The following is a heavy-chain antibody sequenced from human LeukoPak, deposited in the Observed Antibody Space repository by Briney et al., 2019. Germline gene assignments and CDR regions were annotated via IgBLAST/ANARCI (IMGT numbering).Heavy chain of an antibody. CDR1: GGSISGNY. Sequence: TSETLSLTCTVSGGSISGNYWSWIRQPPGKGLEWIGEINHSGSTNYNPSLKSRVTISVDTSKNQFSLKLSSVTAADTAVYYCARRVWFGELLPYYFDYWGQGTLVTVSS. CDR3: ARRVWFGELLPYYFDY. CDR2: INHSGST. D-gene: IGHD3-10*01. J-gene: IGHJ4*02. V-gene: IGHV4-34*01.